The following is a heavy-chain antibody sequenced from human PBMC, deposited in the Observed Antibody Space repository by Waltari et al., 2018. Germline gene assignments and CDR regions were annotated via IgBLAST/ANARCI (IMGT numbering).Heavy chain of an antibody. J-gene: IGHJ4*02. CDR1: GFTVSGNY. V-gene: IGHV3-66*01. Sequence: EVQLVESGGGLVQPGGSLRLSCAASGFTVSGNYMSWVRQAPGKGLEWVSLIYSGGRTYYADSVKGRFTIARDNSKNTLYLQMNSLRAEDTAVYYCTRDAGAVAAEGDYWGQGTLVTVSS. D-gene: IGHD6-19*01. CDR3: TRDAGAVAAEGDY. CDR2: IYSGGRT.